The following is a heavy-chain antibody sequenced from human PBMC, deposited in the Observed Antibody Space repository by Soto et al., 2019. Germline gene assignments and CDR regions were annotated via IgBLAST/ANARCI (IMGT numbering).Heavy chain of an antibody. CDR3: ARVSRNAVPADYNWFDP. CDR2: IHYSGST. V-gene: IGHV4-59*01. Sequence: QVQLQESGPGLVKPSETLSLTCTVSGGSISTYYWSWIRQPPGKGLEWIGYIHYSGSTNYNPSLKSRVTISVDTSKNQLSLKLSSVTAADTAVYYCARVSRNAVPADYNWFDPWGQGTLVTVSS. CDR1: GGSISTYY. D-gene: IGHD2-2*01. J-gene: IGHJ5*02.